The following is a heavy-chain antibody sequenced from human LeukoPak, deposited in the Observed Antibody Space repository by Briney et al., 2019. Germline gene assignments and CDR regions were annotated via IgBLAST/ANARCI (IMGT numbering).Heavy chain of an antibody. CDR1: GFTFSSYE. CDR3: AKEDYSSSWYGGGNFDY. Sequence: GGSLRLSCAASGFTFSSYEMNWVRQAPGKGLEWVSYISSSGSTIYYADSVKGRFTISRDNAKNSLYLQMNSLRAEDTALYYCAKEDYSSSWYGGGNFDYWGQGTLVTVSS. J-gene: IGHJ4*02. D-gene: IGHD6-13*01. CDR2: ISSSGSTI. V-gene: IGHV3-48*03.